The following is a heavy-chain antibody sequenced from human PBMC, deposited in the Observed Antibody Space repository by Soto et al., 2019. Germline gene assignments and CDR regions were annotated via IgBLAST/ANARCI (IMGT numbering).Heavy chain of an antibody. CDR2: INPNSGGT. CDR3: ARPRYYYDSSGSVDY. D-gene: IGHD3-22*01. CDR1: GYTFTGYY. V-gene: IGHV1-2*02. J-gene: IGHJ4*02. Sequence: ASVKVSCKASGYTFTGYYMHWVGQAPGQGLEWMGWINPNSGGTNYAQKFQGRVTMTRDTSISTAYMELSRLRSDDTAVYYCARPRYYYDSSGSVDYWGQGTLVTVSS.